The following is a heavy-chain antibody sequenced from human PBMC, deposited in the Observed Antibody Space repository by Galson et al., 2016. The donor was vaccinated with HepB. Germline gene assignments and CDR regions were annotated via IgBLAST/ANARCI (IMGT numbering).Heavy chain of an antibody. J-gene: IGHJ4*01. V-gene: IGHV3-33*01. CDR3: ARDQYSSGSKGFDY. CDR1: GFTFINYG. Sequence: SLRLSCAASGFTFINYGIHWVRQAPGKGLEWVAITWYDGTNKYYAESVEGRFTISRDNSKNMVFLQMNSLRAEDTAVYYCARDQYSSGSKGFDYWGQGTLVTVSS. D-gene: IGHD3-10*01. CDR2: TWYDGTNK.